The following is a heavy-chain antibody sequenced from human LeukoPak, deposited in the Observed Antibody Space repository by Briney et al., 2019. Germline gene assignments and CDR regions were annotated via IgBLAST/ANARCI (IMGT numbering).Heavy chain of an antibody. J-gene: IGHJ6*02. Sequence: SVKVSCKASGYTFTGYYMHWVRQAPGQGLEWMGWIIPIVGTTNYAEKFRGRVTITADRSTSTAYMELTGLRSEDTAVYYCARGDDADLGAYAFPHYFGLDVWGQGTTVTVS. CDR1: GYTFTGYY. D-gene: IGHD3-16*01. V-gene: IGHV1-69*06. CDR3: ARGDDADLGAYAFPHYFGLDV. CDR2: IIPIVGTT.